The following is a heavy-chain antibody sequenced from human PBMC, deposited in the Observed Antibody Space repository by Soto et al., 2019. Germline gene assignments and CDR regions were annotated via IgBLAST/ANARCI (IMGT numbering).Heavy chain of an antibody. J-gene: IGHJ4*02. CDR2: IIPILGIA. V-gene: IGHV1-69*04. Sequence: GASVKVSCKASGGTFSSYPISWVRQAPGQGPEWMGRIIPILGIANYAQKFQGRVTITADKSTSTAYMALSSLRSEDTAVYYCARDGYSYGYGIHKSANLYDYWGQGTLVTVSS. CDR3: ARDGYSYGYGIHKSANLYDY. CDR1: GGTFSSYP. D-gene: IGHD5-18*01.